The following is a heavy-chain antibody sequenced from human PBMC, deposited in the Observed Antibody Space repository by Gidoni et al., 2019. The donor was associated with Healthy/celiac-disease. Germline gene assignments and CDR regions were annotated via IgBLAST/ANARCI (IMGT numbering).Heavy chain of an antibody. CDR2: IFPGDPDT. D-gene: IGHD3-3*01. CDR3: ARTPADFWSGYYHYYGMDV. J-gene: IGHJ6*02. Sequence: EVQLVQSGAEVKKPGESLKISCKGYGYSFTSYWIGWERPMPGKGLEWMGIIFPGDPDTRYSPSFQGKVTISADKSISTAYLQWSSLKASDTAMYYCARTPADFWSGYYHYYGMDVWGQGTTVTVSS. CDR1: GYSFTSYW. V-gene: IGHV5-51*01.